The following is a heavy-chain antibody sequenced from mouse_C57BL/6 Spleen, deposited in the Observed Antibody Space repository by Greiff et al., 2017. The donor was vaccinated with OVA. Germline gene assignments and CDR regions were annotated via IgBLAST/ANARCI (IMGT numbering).Heavy chain of an antibody. CDR3: TRPYLYCAMDY. CDR1: GYTFTDYE. J-gene: IGHJ4*01. CDR2: IDPETGGT. D-gene: IGHD5-5*01. Sequence: QVQLQQSGAELVRPGASVTLSCKASGYTFTDYEMHWVKQTPVHGLEWIGAIDPETGGTAYNQKFKGQAILTADKSSSTAYMELRSLTSEDSAVYYCTRPYLYCAMDYWGQGTSVTVSS. V-gene: IGHV1-15*01.